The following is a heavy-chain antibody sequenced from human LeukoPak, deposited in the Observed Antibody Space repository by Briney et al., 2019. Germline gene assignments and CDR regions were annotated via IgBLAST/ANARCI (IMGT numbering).Heavy chain of an antibody. CDR1: GFTFSRYG. Sequence: GGSLRLSCEASGFTFSRYGMSWVRQAPGKGLEWVSTISGSGDSTYYADSVKGRFTISRDNSKNTLYLQMSSLRAEDTAVYYCAKGRVRQLDPFDYWGQGTLVTVSS. V-gene: IGHV3-23*01. D-gene: IGHD1-1*01. CDR2: ISGSGDST. J-gene: IGHJ4*02. CDR3: AKGRVRQLDPFDY.